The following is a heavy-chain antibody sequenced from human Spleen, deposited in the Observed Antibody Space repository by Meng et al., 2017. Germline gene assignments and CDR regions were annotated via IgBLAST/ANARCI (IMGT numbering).Heavy chain of an antibody. D-gene: IGHD3-22*01. J-gene: IGHJ3*02. CDR2: INHSGST. Sequence: SETLSLTCAVSGGSFSGYFWTWIRQPPGKGLEWIGEINHSGSTNYNPSLKSRVTISVDTSKNQFSLKLSSVTAADTAVYYCALPYDSSGYYYGYAFDIWGQGTMVTVSS. V-gene: IGHV4-34*01. CDR3: ALPYDSSGYYYGYAFDI. CDR1: GGSFSGYF.